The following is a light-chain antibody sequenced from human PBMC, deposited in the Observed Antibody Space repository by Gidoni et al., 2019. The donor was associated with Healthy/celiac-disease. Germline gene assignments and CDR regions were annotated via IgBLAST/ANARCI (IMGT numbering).Light chain of an antibody. Sequence: EIVMTQSPDTLSVSPGERATLSCRASQSVSSNLAWYQQKPGQAPRLLIYGASTRATGIPARFSGSGSGTEFTLTISSLQSEDFAVYYCQQYNNWPWTFGQXTKVEIK. CDR1: QSVSSN. V-gene: IGKV3-15*01. CDR3: QQYNNWPWT. J-gene: IGKJ1*01. CDR2: GAS.